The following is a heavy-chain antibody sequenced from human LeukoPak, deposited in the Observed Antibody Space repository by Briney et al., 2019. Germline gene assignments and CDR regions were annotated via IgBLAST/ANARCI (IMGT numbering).Heavy chain of an antibody. J-gene: IGHJ5*02. Sequence: ASVKVSCKASGYTFTSYGISWVRQAPGQGLEWMGWISAYNGNTNYAQKLQGRVTMTTDTSTSTAYMELRSLRSDDTAVYYCARGHGSLRFLEWLGKHNWFDPWGQGTLVTVSS. CDR1: GYTFTSYG. CDR3: ARGHGSLRFLEWLGKHNWFDP. CDR2: ISAYNGNT. V-gene: IGHV1-18*01. D-gene: IGHD3-3*01.